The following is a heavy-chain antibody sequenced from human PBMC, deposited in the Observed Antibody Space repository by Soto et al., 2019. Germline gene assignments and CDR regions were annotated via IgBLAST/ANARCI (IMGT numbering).Heavy chain of an antibody. J-gene: IGHJ4*02. CDR3: AKGDSPGSFAPSRGYPPPAQ. Sequence: EVQLFESGGGLVESGGSLRLSCAASGFIFQDYAMSWVRQAPGKGLEWVSTITSSDDITYSADSVRGRVTISRDNSANILFLLLTTLSVDDTATYNCAKGDSPGSFAPSRGYPPPAQGARGPLVPLS. D-gene: IGHD3-3*01. CDR2: ITSSDDIT. V-gene: IGHV3-23*01. CDR1: GFIFQDYA.